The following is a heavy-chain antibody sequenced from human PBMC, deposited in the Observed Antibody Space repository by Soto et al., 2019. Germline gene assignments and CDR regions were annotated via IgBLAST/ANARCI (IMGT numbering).Heavy chain of an antibody. Sequence: EVQLLESGGGLVQPGGSLRLSCAASGFTFSSYAMTWVRQAPGKGLEWVSVISDSGGSTYYTDSVKGRFTISRDNSKNTRYLQMNSLRAEDTAAYYCAKYYDDVWGSFRHYFDDWGQGTQVTVSS. CDR2: ISDSGGST. CDR1: GFTFSSYA. J-gene: IGHJ4*02. CDR3: AKYYDDVWGSFRHYFDD. D-gene: IGHD3-16*02. V-gene: IGHV3-23*01.